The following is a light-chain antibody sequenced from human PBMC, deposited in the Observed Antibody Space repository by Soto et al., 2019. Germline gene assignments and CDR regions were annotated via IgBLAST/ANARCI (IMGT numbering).Light chain of an antibody. CDR2: GTS. CDR1: QSVSTN. Sequence: EIVMTQSPATLSVSPGERATLSCRASQSVSTNLAWYQQKPGQAPRLLIYGTSTRATGIPARFGGSGSGTEFTLTISSLQSEDFGVYYCQQYNNWPITFGQGTRLEIK. CDR3: QQYNNWPIT. V-gene: IGKV3-15*01. J-gene: IGKJ5*01.